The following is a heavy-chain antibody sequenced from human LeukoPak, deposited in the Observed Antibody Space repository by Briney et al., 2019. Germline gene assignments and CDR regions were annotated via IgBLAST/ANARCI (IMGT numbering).Heavy chain of an antibody. D-gene: IGHD3-22*01. J-gene: IGHJ4*02. CDR2: IHTSGST. Sequence: SETLSLTCTVSGGSISSGSYYWSWIRQPAGKGLEWIGRIHTSGSTNYSPSLKSRVTMSVDTSKNQFSLKLSSVTAADTAVYYCARDRYYYDSSARYFDYWGQGTLVTVSS. V-gene: IGHV4-61*02. CDR1: GGSISSGSYY. CDR3: ARDRYYYDSSARYFDY.